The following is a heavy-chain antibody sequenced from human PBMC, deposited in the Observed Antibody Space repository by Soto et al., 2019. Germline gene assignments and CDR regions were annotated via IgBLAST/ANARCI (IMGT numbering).Heavy chain of an antibody. D-gene: IGHD4-17*01. CDR3: ARPPQTTEDDAFDI. V-gene: IGHV5-51*01. CDR1: GYSFTSYW. Sequence: PGESLKISCQGSGYSFTSYWIGWVRQMPGKGLEWMGIIYPGDSDTRCSPSFQGQVTILADKSISTAYLQWSSLKASDTAMYYCARPPQTTEDDAFDIWGQGTMVTVSS. J-gene: IGHJ3*02. CDR2: IYPGDSDT.